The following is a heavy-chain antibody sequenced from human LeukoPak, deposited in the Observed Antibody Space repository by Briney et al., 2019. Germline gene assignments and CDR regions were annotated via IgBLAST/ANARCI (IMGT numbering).Heavy chain of an antibody. J-gene: IGHJ4*02. CDR2: IYHSGST. Sequence: SETLSLTCAVSGGSISSSNWWSWVRQPPGKGLEWIGEIYHSGSTNYNPSLKSRVTISVDKSKNQFSLKLSSVTAADTAVYYCARLNGRDYYDSSGDNYFDYWGQGTLVTVSS. CDR3: ARLNGRDYYDSSGDNYFDY. D-gene: IGHD3-22*01. CDR1: GGSISSSNW. V-gene: IGHV4-4*02.